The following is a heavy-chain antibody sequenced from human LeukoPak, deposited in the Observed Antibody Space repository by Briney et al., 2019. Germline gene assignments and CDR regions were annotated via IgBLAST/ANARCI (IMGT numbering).Heavy chain of an antibody. CDR1: GFTFSTFA. CDR3: AKGGYDFWSGYYDAFDI. D-gene: IGHD3-3*01. J-gene: IGHJ3*02. V-gene: IGHV3-23*01. CDR2: IRSSGVDT. Sequence: GGSLRLSCAASGFTFSTFAMNWVRQAPGKGLEWVSSIRSSGVDTYYADSVEGRFSISRDNSKNTLYLQMNSLRAEDTAVYYCAKGGYDFWSGYYDAFDIWGQGTMVTVSS.